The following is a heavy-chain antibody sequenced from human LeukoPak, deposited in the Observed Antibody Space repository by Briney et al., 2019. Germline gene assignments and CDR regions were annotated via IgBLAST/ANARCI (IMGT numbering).Heavy chain of an antibody. CDR2: IHAGGTT. Sequence: GGSLRLSCAVSGFTVSSNYMNWVRQAPGKGLEWVSVIHAGGTTYYADSVKGRFTISRDNSKNTLFLQMNSLRAEDTAVYYCARGSGILLYYMDVWGKGTTVTVSS. V-gene: IGHV3-53*01. J-gene: IGHJ6*03. CDR1: GFTVSSNY. D-gene: IGHD2-21*01. CDR3: ARGSGILLYYMDV.